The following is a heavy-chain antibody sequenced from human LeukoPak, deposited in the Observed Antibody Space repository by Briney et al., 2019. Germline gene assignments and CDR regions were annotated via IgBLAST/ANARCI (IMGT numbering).Heavy chain of an antibody. D-gene: IGHD3-3*01. V-gene: IGHV3-30-3*01. CDR1: GFTFSSYA. CDR2: ISYDGSNK. CDR3: ASPPLYDFPLGAFDI. J-gene: IGHJ3*02. Sequence: GRSLRLSCAASGFTFSSYAMHWVRQAPGKGLEWVAVISYDGSNKYYADSVKGRFTISRDNSKNTLYLQMNSLRAEDTAVYYCASPPLYDFPLGAFDIWGQGTMVTVSS.